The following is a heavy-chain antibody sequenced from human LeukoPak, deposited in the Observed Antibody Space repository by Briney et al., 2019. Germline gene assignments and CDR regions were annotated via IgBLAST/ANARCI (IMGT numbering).Heavy chain of an antibody. CDR1: GFTFSSYS. J-gene: IGHJ3*02. V-gene: IGHV3-21*01. CDR2: ISSSSSYI. CDR3: ARDLGYCSSTSCFAFDI. D-gene: IGHD2-2*01. Sequence: GGSLRLSCAASGFTFSSYSMNWVRQAPGKGLEWVSSISSSSSYIYYADSVKGRFTISRDNAKNSLYLQMNSLRAEDTAVYYCARDLGYCSSTSCFAFDIWGQGTMVTVSS.